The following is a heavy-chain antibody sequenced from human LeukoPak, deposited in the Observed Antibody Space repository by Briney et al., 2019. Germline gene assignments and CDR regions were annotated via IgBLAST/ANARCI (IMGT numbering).Heavy chain of an antibody. J-gene: IGHJ6*03. D-gene: IGHD3-10*01. Sequence: SETLSLTCTVSGGSISSYYWSWIRQPAGKGLEWIGRIYTSGSTNYNPSLKSRVTMSVDTSKNQFSLKLSSVTAADTAVYYCARDAVPLRFRAPVSDYYYYYMDVWGKGTTVTVSS. V-gene: IGHV4-4*07. CDR2: IYTSGST. CDR3: ARDAVPLRFRAPVSDYYYYYMDV. CDR1: GGSISSYY.